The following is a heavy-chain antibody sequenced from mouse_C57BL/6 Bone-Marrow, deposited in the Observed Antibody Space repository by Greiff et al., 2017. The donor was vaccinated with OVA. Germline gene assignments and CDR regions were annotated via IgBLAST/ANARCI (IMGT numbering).Heavy chain of an antibody. CDR3: TRLENYYGSTYYAMDY. J-gene: IGHJ4*01. V-gene: IGHV1-5*01. CDR1: GYTFTSYW. Sequence: EVKLVESGTVLARPGASVKMSCKTSGYTFTSYWMHWVKQRPGQGLEWIGAIYPGNSDTRYNQKFKGKAKLTAVTSASTAYMELSSLTNEDSAVYYCTRLENYYGSTYYAMDYWGQGTSVTVSS. D-gene: IGHD1-1*01. CDR2: IYPGNSDT.